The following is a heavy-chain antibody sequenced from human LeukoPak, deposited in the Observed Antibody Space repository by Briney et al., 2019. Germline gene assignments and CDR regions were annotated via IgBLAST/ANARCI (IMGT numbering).Heavy chain of an antibody. J-gene: IGHJ5*02. CDR3: ARGFGSGNWFDP. D-gene: IGHD3-3*01. V-gene: IGHV4-61*02. CDR1: GASISSGSYY. Sequence: SETLSLTCTVSGASISSGSYYWSWIRQPAGKGLEWIGRIYTSGTTNYNPSLKSRVTISVDTSYNQFSLKLSSVTAADTAVYYCARGFGSGNWFDPWGQGTLVTVSS. CDR2: IYTSGTT.